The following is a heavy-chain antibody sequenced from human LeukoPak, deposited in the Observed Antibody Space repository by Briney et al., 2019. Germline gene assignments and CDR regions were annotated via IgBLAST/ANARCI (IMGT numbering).Heavy chain of an antibody. CDR3: AKTGRDYYYYYYMDV. Sequence: PGGSLRLSCAASGFTFSSYGMHWVRQAPGKGLEWVAFIRYDGGNKYYADSVKGRFTISRDNSKNTLYLQMNSLRAEDTAVYYCAKTGRDYYYYYYMDVWGKGTTVTVSS. V-gene: IGHV3-30*02. CDR2: IRYDGGNK. J-gene: IGHJ6*03. CDR1: GFTFSSYG. D-gene: IGHD3-10*01.